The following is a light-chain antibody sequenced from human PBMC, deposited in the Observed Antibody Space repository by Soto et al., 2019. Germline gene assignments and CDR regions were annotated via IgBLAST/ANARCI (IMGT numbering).Light chain of an antibody. J-gene: IGKJ1*01. Sequence: EIVLTQSPGTLSLSPGERATLSCRASQSVSSSYLAWYQQKPGQAPRLLIYGASSRATGIPDRFSGSGSGTDFTLTISRLEPEHFAVEYCQQYGCARTFGQGTKVEIK. CDR2: GAS. CDR1: QSVSSSY. CDR3: QQYGCART. V-gene: IGKV3-20*01.